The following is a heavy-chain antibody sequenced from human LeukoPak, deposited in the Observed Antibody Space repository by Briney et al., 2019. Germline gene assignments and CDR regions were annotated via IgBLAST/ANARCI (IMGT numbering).Heavy chain of an antibody. J-gene: IGHJ6*04. CDR2: IYYSGST. D-gene: IGHD1-1*01. V-gene: IGHV4-59*01. CDR1: GGSISSYY. CDR3: ARVGSGTTGAYYYGMDV. Sequence: PSETLSLTCTVSGGSISSYYWSWIRQPPGKGLEWIGYIYYSGSTNYNPSLKSRVTISVDTSKNQFSLKLSSVTATDTAVYYCARVGSGTTGAYYYGMDVWGKGTTVTVSS.